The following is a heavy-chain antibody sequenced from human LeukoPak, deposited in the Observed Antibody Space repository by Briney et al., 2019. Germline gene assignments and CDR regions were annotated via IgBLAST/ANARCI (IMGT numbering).Heavy chain of an antibody. V-gene: IGHV3-23*01. CDR2: ISGSGGST. D-gene: IGHD3-3*01. CDR3: ARDNTIFGVAHINH. J-gene: IGHJ5*02. Sequence: PGGSLRLSCAASGFTFSSYAMSWVRQAPGKGLEWVSAISGSGGSTYYADSVKGRFTISRDNSKNTLYLQMNSLRAEDTAVYYCARDNTIFGVAHINHWGQGTLVTVSS. CDR1: GFTFSSYA.